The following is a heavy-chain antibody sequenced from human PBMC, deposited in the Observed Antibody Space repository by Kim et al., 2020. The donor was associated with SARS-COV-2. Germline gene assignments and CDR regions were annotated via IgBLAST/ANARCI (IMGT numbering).Heavy chain of an antibody. Sequence: SETLSLTCTVSGGSISSYYWSWIRQPPGKGLEWIGYIYYSGSTNYNPSLKSRVTISVDTSKNQFSLKLSSVTAADTAVYYCAQVVVITTIPEYFQHWGQGTLVTVSS. CDR1: GGSISSYY. CDR2: IYYSGST. D-gene: IGHD3-22*01. V-gene: IGHV4-59*13. CDR3: AQVVVITTIPEYFQH. J-gene: IGHJ1*01.